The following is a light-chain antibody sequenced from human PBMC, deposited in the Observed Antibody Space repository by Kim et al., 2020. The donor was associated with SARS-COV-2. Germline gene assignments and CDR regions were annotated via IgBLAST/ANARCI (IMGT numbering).Light chain of an antibody. Sequence: GKTVTYSVAPSIGSNASSYIHWYQQRPGSSPTTVIHEDKEGASGGPDRFSGCIDSSTNSASLTISGLKTEDEAAYCCQSYDSATWVVGGGTKLTVL. CDR1: IGSNASSY. CDR2: EDK. J-gene: IGLJ3*02. V-gene: IGLV6-57*01. CDR3: QSYDSATWV.